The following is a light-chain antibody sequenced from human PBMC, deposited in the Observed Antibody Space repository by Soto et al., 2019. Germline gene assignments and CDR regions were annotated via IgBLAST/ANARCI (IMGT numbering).Light chain of an antibody. CDR2: GAS. CDR1: QSVSSN. V-gene: IGKV3-15*01. J-gene: IGKJ5*01. CDR3: QRYNAWPIT. Sequence: EIVMTQSPATLSVSPGDRATLSCRAGQSVSSNLAWYQQKPGQAPRLLIYGASTRATDIPARFSGSGSGTEFTLTISSLQSEDFAVYYCQRYNAWPITFGQGTRLDIK.